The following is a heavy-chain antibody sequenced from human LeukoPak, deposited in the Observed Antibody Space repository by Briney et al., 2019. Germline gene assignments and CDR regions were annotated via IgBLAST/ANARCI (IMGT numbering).Heavy chain of an antibody. CDR3: SGVSSSWYQDSYCAL. V-gene: IGHV4-4*07. Sequence: PSETPSLICTVAGGHISSYYWSWCRRHAREGLEGIGRIETSGDTNYKPPLITRRTMSVDTSKNQFSLQLLSVTPADTAAYYGSGVSSSWYQDSYCALWGRGTVDTVPS. J-gene: IGHJ2*01. D-gene: IGHD6-13*01. CDR1: GGHISSYY. CDR2: IETSGDT.